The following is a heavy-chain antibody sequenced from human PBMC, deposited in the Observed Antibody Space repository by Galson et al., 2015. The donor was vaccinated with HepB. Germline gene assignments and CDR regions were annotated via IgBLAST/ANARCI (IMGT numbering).Heavy chain of an antibody. CDR3: AKDSHYDSTGYYGSTIDY. V-gene: IGHV3-23*01. CDR1: GFSFSSYA. CDR2: LSGSGAST. J-gene: IGHJ4*02. Sequence: SLRLSCAASGFSFSSYAMSWVRQAPGQGLEWVSALSGSGASTYYADSVQGRVTISRDTSKNTPYLQMNSLRAEDTAVYYCAKDSHYDSTGYYGSTIDYWGQGTLVTVSS. D-gene: IGHD3-22*01.